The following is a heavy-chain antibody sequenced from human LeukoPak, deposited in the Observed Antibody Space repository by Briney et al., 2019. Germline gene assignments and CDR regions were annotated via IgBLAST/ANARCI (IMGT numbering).Heavy chain of an antibody. CDR2: IIPIFGTA. CDR1: GGTFSSYA. D-gene: IGHD5-12*01. J-gene: IGHJ4*02. CDR3: AREGSGYDPFYYFDY. V-gene: IGHV1-69*05. Sequence: ASVKVSCKASGGTFSSYAISWVRQAPGQGLEWMGGIIPIFGTANYAQKFQGRVTITTDESTSTAYMELSSLRSEDTAVYYCAREGSGYDPFYYFDYWGQGTLVTVSS.